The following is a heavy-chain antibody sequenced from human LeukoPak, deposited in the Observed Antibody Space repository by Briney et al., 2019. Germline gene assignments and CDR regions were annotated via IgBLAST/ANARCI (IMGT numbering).Heavy chain of an antibody. CDR3: ARDHGDILTGYTYYFDY. CDR2: ISSSSSYI. D-gene: IGHD3-9*01. Sequence: GGSLRLSCAASGFTFSSYSMNWVRQAPGKGLEWVSSISSSSSYIYYADSVKGRFTISRDNAKNSLYLQMNSLRAEDTAAYYCARDHGDILTGYTYYFDYWGQGTLVTVSS. V-gene: IGHV3-21*01. CDR1: GFTFSSYS. J-gene: IGHJ4*02.